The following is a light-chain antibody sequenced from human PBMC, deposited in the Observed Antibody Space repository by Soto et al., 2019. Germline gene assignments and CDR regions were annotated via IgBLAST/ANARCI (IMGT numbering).Light chain of an antibody. V-gene: IGKV3-20*01. Sequence: EIVLPQSPGTLSLSPGDTATLACRASQSLSSNYSAWYQQRPGQAPKLLIYDISSRATGIPDRFSGSGSGTDFTLTITRLDPEDFAVYYWQEYGGWMSFGQGTRLE. CDR1: QSLSSNY. CDR3: QEYGGWMS. J-gene: IGKJ5*01. CDR2: DIS.